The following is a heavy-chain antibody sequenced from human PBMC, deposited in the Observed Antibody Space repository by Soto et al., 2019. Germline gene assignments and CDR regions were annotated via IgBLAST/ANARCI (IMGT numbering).Heavy chain of an antibody. CDR2: IYYSGST. V-gene: IGHV4-39*01. Sequence: SETLSLTCTVSGGSISSSSYYWGWIRQPPGKGLEWIGSIYYSGSTYYNPSLKSRVTISVDTSKNQFSLKLSSVTAADTAVYYCATQPAHPSPTYCGGDCYAGNDYWGQGTLVTVPQ. D-gene: IGHD2-21*02. CDR3: ATQPAHPSPTYCGGDCYAGNDY. J-gene: IGHJ4*02. CDR1: GGSISSSSYY.